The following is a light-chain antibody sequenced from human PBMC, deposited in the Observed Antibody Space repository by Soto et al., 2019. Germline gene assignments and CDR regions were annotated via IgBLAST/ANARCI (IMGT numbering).Light chain of an antibody. CDR1: QNLMHSNGYNY. Sequence: DIVMTQSPLSLPVTPGEPASISCRSSQNLMHSNGYNYLDWYVQKPGQSPQLLIYLGSNRASEVPHRFSGSGSGTEFTLTISSLQPDDFATYYCQHYNSYSEAFGQGTNVDIK. CDR2: LGS. V-gene: IGKV2-28*01. J-gene: IGKJ1*01. CDR3: QHYNSYSEA.